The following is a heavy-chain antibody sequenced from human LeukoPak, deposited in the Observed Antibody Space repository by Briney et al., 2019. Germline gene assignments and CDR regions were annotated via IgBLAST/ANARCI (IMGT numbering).Heavy chain of an antibody. CDR2: IYYSGST. V-gene: IGHV4-39*02. CDR1: GGSISSNSYY. J-gene: IGHJ5*02. D-gene: IGHD4-17*01. CDR3: ARDTVINPGFDP. Sequence: SETLSLTCAVSGGSISSNSYYWGWIRQPPGKGLEWIGSIYYSGSTYYNPSLKSRVTISVDTSKNQFSLKLSSVTAADTAVYYCARDTVINPGFDPWGQGTLVIVSS.